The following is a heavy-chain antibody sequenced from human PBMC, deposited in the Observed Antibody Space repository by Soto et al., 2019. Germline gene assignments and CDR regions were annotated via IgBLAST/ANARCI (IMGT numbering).Heavy chain of an antibody. D-gene: IGHD2-15*01. CDR1: GGSITSGDYF. CDR3: ARGQNIRLRPTPPGYFKH. CDR2: IFDSGST. Sequence: PSETLSLTCTVSGGSITSGDYFWSWIRQSPGKGLEWIGYIFDSGSTYYTPSLKSRSTISVDTSNNQFSLKLSSVTAADTAVYYCARGQNIRLRPTPPGYFKHWGQATLFTVS. V-gene: IGHV4-30-4*01. J-gene: IGHJ1*01.